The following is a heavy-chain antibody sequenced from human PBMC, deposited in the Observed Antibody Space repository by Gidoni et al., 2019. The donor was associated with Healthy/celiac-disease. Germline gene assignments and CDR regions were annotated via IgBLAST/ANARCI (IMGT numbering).Heavy chain of an antibody. CDR3: ATDSVRGWELLFDY. D-gene: IGHD1-26*01. CDR1: GYTLTELS. CDR2: FDPEDGET. J-gene: IGHJ4*02. Sequence: QVQLVQSGAEVKKPGASVKASCKVPGYTLTELSMHWVRQAPGKGLEWMGGFDPEDGETIYAQKFQGRVTMTEDTSTATAYMELSSLRSEDTAVYYCATDSVRGWELLFDYWGQGTLVTVSS. V-gene: IGHV1-24*01.